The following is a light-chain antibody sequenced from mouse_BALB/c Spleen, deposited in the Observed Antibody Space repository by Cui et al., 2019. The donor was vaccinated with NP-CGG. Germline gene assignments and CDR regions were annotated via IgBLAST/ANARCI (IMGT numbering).Light chain of an antibody. J-gene: IGLJ1*01. CDR1: TGAVTTSNY. CDR2: GTN. V-gene: IGLV1*01. Sequence: AVVTHESVLTTSPGETVTFTCRSSTGAVTTSNYANWVQEKPDHLFTGLIGGTNNRAPGVPARFSGSLIGDKAALTITGAQTEDEAIYFCALWYSNHWVFGGGTKLTVL. CDR3: ALWYSNHWV.